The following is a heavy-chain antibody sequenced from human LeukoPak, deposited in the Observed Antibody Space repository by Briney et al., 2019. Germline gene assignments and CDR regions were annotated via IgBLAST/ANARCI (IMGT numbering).Heavy chain of an antibody. CDR2: ISGGTT. CDR3: SRGSGWLSVY. CDR1: GFTFGDYL. J-gene: IGHJ4*02. Sequence: GGSLRLSCTASGFTFGDYLMSWFRQAPGKGLEWIGFISGGTTEYAASVRGRFTISRDDSTSIAYLQMNSLTTEDTAVCYCSRGSGWLSVYWGQGTLVTVSS. V-gene: IGHV3-49*03. D-gene: IGHD6-19*01.